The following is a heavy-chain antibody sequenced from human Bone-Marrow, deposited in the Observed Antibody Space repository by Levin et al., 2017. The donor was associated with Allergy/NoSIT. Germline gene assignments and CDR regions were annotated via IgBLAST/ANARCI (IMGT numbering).Heavy chain of an antibody. J-gene: IGHJ4*02. D-gene: IGHD3-22*01. CDR3: ARSVLQGYCDY. Sequence: GGSLRLSCKASGSSFTTYAMNWVRQAPGQGPEWMGWINTNTGNPTYSQGFTGRFVFSLDTSVSTAYLQISSLKPEDTAVYYCARSVLQGYCDYWGQGTLVTVSS. V-gene: IGHV7-4-1*02. CDR1: GSSFTTYA. CDR2: INTNTGNP.